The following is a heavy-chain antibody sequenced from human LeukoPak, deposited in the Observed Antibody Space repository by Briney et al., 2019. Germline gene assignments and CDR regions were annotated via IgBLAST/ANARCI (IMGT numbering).Heavy chain of an antibody. J-gene: IGHJ4*02. Sequence: GRSLRLSCAASGFTFSSYAMSWVRQAPGKGLEWVSAISGSGGSTYYADSVKGRFTISRDNSKNTLYLQMNSLRAEDTAVYYCAKWEYDSSGYYQDYWGQGTLVTVSS. V-gene: IGHV3-23*01. CDR1: GFTFSSYA. CDR2: ISGSGGST. D-gene: IGHD3-22*01. CDR3: AKWEYDSSGYYQDY.